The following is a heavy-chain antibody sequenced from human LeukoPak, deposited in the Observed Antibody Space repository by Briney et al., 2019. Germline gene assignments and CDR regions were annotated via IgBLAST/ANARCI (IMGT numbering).Heavy chain of an antibody. Sequence: PGGSLRLSCAASGFTFSSYAMSWVRQAPGKGLEWVSAISGSGGSTYYADSVNGRLPISRDNSKNTLYLQMNSLRAEDTAVYYCAKDPGTTVTTNYLDYWGQGTLVTVSS. CDR1: GFTFSSYA. CDR3: AKDPGTTVTTNYLDY. CDR2: ISGSGGST. J-gene: IGHJ4*02. D-gene: IGHD4-17*01. V-gene: IGHV3-23*01.